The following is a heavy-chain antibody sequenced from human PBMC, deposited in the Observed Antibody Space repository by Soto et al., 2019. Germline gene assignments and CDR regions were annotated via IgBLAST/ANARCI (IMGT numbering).Heavy chain of an antibody. D-gene: IGHD3-10*01. Sequence: QVQLVQSGAEVKKPGSSVKVSCKASGGTFSSYAISWVRQAPGQGLEWMGGIIPIFGTANYAQKFQGRVTITADESKSTAYMELSSLRSEDTAVYYCASPRRGSGSALYDAFDIWGQGTMVTVSS. CDR2: IIPIFGTA. CDR1: GGTFSSYA. J-gene: IGHJ3*02. V-gene: IGHV1-69*01. CDR3: ASPRRGSGSALYDAFDI.